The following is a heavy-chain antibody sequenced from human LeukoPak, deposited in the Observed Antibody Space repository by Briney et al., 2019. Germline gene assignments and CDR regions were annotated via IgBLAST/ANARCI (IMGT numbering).Heavy chain of an antibody. CDR2: ISAYNDNT. CDR1: GYTFTSYG. V-gene: IGHV1-18*01. D-gene: IGHD3-3*01. J-gene: IGHJ4*02. Sequence: ASVKVSCKASGYTFTSYGISWVRQAPGQGLEWMGWISAYNDNTNYAQKLQGRVTMTTDTSTSTAYMELRSLRSDDTAVYYCAREDNLMDFWSGYSDYWGQGTLVTVSS. CDR3: AREDNLMDFWSGYSDY.